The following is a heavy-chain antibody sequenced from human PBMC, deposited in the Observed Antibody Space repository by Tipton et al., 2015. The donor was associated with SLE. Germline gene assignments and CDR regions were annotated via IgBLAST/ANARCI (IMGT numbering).Heavy chain of an antibody. CDR2: IYYSGST. Sequence: LRLSCTVSGGSISSYYWSWIRQPPGKGLEWIGYIYYSGSTNYNPSLKSRVTISVDTSKNQFSLKLSSVTAADTAVYYCARGGNGSGRYYYWGQVTLVTVSS. V-gene: IGHV4-59*01. J-gene: IGHJ4*02. CDR3: ARGGNGSGRYYY. CDR1: GGSISSYY. D-gene: IGHD3-10*01.